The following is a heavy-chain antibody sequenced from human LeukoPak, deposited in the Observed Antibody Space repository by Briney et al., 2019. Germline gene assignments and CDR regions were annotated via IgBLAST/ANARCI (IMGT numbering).Heavy chain of an antibody. V-gene: IGHV4-31*03. CDR3: ARRIAARRWFDP. J-gene: IGHJ5*02. CDR2: IYYSGST. Sequence: SETLSLTCTVSGGSISSGGYYWSWIRQHPGKGLEWIGYIYYSGSTYYNPSLKSRVTISVDTSENQFSLKLSSVTAADTAVYYCARRIAARRWFDPWGQGTLVTVSS. CDR1: GGSISSGGYY. D-gene: IGHD6-6*01.